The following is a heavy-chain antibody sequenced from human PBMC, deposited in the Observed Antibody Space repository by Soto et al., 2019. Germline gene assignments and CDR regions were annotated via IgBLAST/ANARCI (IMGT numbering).Heavy chain of an antibody. CDR1: GYDFNTNW. CDR3: ARLPRDCNNTSCYYADH. Sequence: PGESLKISCRGSGYDFNTNWFGWVRQLPGSGLEWVGIMYPGDSDTRYNPSLQGHVTLSVDVTVSTAFLQWRSLETSDTGMYFCARLPRDCNNTSCYYADHWGQGTQVTVS. J-gene: IGHJ4*02. D-gene: IGHD3-3*01. CDR2: MYPGDSDT. V-gene: IGHV5-51*01.